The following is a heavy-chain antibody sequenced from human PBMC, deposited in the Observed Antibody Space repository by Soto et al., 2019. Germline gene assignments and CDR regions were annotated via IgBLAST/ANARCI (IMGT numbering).Heavy chain of an antibody. Sequence: GGSLRLSCAASGFTVSSNYMSWVHQAPGKGLEWVSVIYSGGSTYYADSVKGRFTISRDNSKNTLYLQMNSLRAEDTAVYYCAREGPELTFDYWGQGTLVTVSS. D-gene: IGHD1-7*01. CDR3: AREGPELTFDY. J-gene: IGHJ4*02. CDR1: GFTVSSNY. CDR2: IYSGGST. V-gene: IGHV3-66*01.